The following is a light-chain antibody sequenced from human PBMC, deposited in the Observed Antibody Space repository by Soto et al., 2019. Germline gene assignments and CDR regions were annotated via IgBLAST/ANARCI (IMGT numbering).Light chain of an antibody. Sequence: DIQMTQSPASLSASVGERVTITCRASQTISSYLNWYQQKPGAAPKLLIYSASTLQTGVPSRFSGSGFGTDHTHTISSLQPADFAIYYCQQTFRTPHTIVQGTKVDI. J-gene: IGKJ2*01. CDR2: SAS. CDR1: QTISSY. CDR3: QQTFRTPHT. V-gene: IGKV1-39*01.